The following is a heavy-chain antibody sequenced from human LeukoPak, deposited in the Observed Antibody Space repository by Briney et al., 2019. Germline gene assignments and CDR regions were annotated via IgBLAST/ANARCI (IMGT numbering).Heavy chain of an antibody. CDR2: MNPNSGNT. J-gene: IGHJ4*02. CDR1: GYTFTSYD. Sequence: ASVKVSCKASGYTFTSYDINWVRQATGQGLEWMGWMNPNSGNTGYAQKFQGRVTMTRNTSISTAYMELSSLRSEDTAVYYCARGHEVAGPIDHWGQGTLVTVSS. CDR3: ARGHEVAGPIDH. D-gene: IGHD2-15*01. V-gene: IGHV1-8*01.